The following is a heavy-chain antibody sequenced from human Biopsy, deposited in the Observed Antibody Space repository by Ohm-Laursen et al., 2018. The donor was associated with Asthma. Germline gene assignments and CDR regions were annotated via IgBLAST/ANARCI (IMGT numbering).Heavy chain of an antibody. CDR2: IVFASGAT. CDR3: AAGRTSLQGESLI. J-gene: IGHJ4*01. Sequence: VKISCNASGVALSGYTFEWVRQARGLGLEWIAWIVFASGATNYAQNFQDRLAVTRDMSAGSVSMELRGLSSTDTAVYYCAAGRTSLQGESLIWGQGTLVSVSS. V-gene: IGHV1-58*01. CDR1: GVALSGYT. D-gene: IGHD1-26*01.